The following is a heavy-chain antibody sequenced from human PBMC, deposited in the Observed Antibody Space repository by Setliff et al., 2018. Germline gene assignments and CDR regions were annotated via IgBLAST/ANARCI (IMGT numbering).Heavy chain of an antibody. CDR3: SRLVRYCSKTTCQTASGAEL. J-gene: IGHJ4*02. D-gene: IGHD2-8*01. CDR1: GYTLSHSG. CDR2: ISVYTGNT. V-gene: IGHV1-18*01. Sequence: ASVKVSCKASGYTLSHSGITWVRQAPGQGLEWMGWISVYTGNTNYAPKLQGRVTMTTDASTSTAYMELRGLTSDDTAVYYCSRLVRYCSKTTCQTASGAELWGQGTLVTVSS.